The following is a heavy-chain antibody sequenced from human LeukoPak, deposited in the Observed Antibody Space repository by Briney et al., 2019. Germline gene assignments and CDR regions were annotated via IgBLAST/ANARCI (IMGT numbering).Heavy chain of an antibody. CDR3: ARGRYTIDY. J-gene: IGHJ4*02. D-gene: IGHD2-2*02. V-gene: IGHV4-39*07. Sequence: PSETLSLTCTVSGGSISSSSYYWGWIRQPPGKGLEWIGSIYYSGSAYYNPSLKSRVTISVDTSKNQFSLKLSSVTAADTAVYYCARGRYTIDYWGQGTLVPVSS. CDR1: GGSISSSSYY. CDR2: IYYSGSA.